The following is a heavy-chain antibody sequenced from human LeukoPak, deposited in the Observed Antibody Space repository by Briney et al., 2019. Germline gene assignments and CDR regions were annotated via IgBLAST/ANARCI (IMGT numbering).Heavy chain of an antibody. CDR3: ARGYTTVSITIFGVVSDAFDI. J-gene: IGHJ3*02. V-gene: IGHV1-18*01. CDR2: ISAYNGNR. CDR1: GYTFTSYG. D-gene: IGHD3-3*01. Sequence: GASVKVSCKASGYTFTSYGISWVRQASGQGLEWMGWISAYNGNRNYAQKLQGRVTMTTDTSTSTAYMELRSLRSDDTAVYYCARGYTTVSITIFGVVSDAFDIWGQGTMVTVSS.